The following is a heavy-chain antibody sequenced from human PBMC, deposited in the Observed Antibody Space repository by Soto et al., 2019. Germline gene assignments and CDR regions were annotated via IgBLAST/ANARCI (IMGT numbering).Heavy chain of an antibody. CDR3: AKPPPRTIFGVVIIYYFDY. J-gene: IGHJ4*02. V-gene: IGHV3-23*01. CDR1: GFTFSSYA. CDR2: ISGSGGST. D-gene: IGHD3-3*01. Sequence: GGSLRLSCAASGFTFSSYAMSWVRQAPGKGLEWVSAISGSGGSTYYADSVKGRFTISRDNSKNTLYRQMNSLRAEDTAVYYCAKPPPRTIFGVVIIYYFDYWGQGTLVTVSS.